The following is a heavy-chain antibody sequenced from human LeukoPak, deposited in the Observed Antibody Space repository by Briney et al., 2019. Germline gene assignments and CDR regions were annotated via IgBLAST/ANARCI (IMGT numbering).Heavy chain of an antibody. V-gene: IGHV4-34*01. CDR2: INHSGST. Sequence: SETLSLTCAVYGGSFSGYYWSWIRQPPGKGLEWIGEINHSGSTNYNPSLKSRVTISVDTSKNQFSLKLSSVTAADTAVYYCAREPVLLWFGEFGNNWFDPWGQGTLVTVSS. CDR3: AREPVLLWFGEFGNNWFDP. CDR1: GGSFSGYY. D-gene: IGHD3-10*01. J-gene: IGHJ5*02.